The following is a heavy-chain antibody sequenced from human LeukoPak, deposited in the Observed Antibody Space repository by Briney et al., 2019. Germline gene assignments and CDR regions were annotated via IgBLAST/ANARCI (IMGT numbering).Heavy chain of an antibody. CDR1: GFTFSSYA. D-gene: IGHD1-26*01. CDR2: ISGSGGST. Sequence: PGGSLRLSCAASGFTFSSYAMSWVRQAPGKGLEWVSAISGSGGSTYYADSVKGRFTISRDNSKNTLYLQMNSLRAEDTAVYYCAKSIGGSYYSGHYYYGMDVWGQGTTVTVSS. V-gene: IGHV3-23*01. CDR3: AKSIGGSYYSGHYYYGMDV. J-gene: IGHJ6*02.